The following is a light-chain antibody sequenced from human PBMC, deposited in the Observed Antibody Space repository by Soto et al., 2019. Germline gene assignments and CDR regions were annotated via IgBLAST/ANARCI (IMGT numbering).Light chain of an antibody. CDR1: QSVSRNY. J-gene: IGKJ1*01. Sequence: EIVLARSPGTLSLSPGERGTLSCRASQSVSRNYLAWYQQKPGQAPRLLIYSAFSRATGIPDRFSGSGSGTDFTLTISRLEPEDFVVYYCQYYGSSPWTFGQGTKLEIK. CDR3: QYYGSSPWT. V-gene: IGKV3-20*01. CDR2: SAF.